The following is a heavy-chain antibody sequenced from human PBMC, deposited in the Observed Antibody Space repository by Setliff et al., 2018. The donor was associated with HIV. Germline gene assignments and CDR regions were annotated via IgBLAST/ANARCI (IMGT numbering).Heavy chain of an antibody. Sequence: ASVKVSCKASGYTFTSYDITWVRQATGQELEWMGWMNPNSGNTGYAQKFQGRVTMTRNTSISTAYMELSSLRSEDTAVYYCARGMGYVGYDWGLPWAPFDSWGQGTLVTVSS. CDR2: MNPNSGNT. V-gene: IGHV1-8*02. J-gene: IGHJ4*02. CDR3: ARGMGYVGYDWGLPWAPFDS. CDR1: GYTFTSYD. D-gene: IGHD5-12*01.